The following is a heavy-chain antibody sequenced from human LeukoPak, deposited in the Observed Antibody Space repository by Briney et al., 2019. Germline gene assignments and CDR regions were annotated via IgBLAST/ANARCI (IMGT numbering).Heavy chain of an antibody. Sequence: ASVKVSCKASGYTFTGYHIHWVRQAPGQGLEWMGRINPYSGDTNFAQKFQGRVTMTRNTSITTAYMDLSSLTPDDTAVYFCARDQGSLTRSWYTGYWGQGTQVTVSS. D-gene: IGHD6-13*01. CDR3: ARDQGSLTRSWYTGY. J-gene: IGHJ4*02. V-gene: IGHV1-2*06. CDR2: INPYSGDT. CDR1: GYTFTGYH.